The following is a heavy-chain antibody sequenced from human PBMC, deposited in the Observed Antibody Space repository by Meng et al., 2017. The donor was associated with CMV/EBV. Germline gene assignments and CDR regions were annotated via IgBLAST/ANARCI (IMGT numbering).Heavy chain of an antibody. CDR2: IYYSGST. D-gene: IGHD2-2*02. CDR1: GGSISSSSYY. V-gene: IGHV4-39*01. CDR3: ANYCSSTSCYTRSDY. Sequence: SETLSLTCTVSGGSISSSSYYWGWIRQPPGKGLEWIGSIYYSGSTYYNPSLKSRVTISVDTSKNQFSLKLSSVTAADTAVYYCANYCSSTSCYTRSDYWGQGTLVTVSS. J-gene: IGHJ4*02.